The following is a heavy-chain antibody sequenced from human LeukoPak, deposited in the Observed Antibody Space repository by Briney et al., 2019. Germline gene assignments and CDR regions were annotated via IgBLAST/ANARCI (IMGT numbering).Heavy chain of an antibody. V-gene: IGHV3-30*18. Sequence: GGSLRLSCAASGFTFRTYGIHWVRQAPGKGLEWMAVISYDGTNKYYADSVKGRFTISRDNSKNTLYLQMSSLRAEDTAVYYCAKDDALYSSSWYVRGDFDYWGQGTLVTVSS. CDR3: AKDDALYSSSWYVRGDFDY. J-gene: IGHJ4*02. CDR1: GFTFRTYG. CDR2: ISYDGTNK. D-gene: IGHD6-13*01.